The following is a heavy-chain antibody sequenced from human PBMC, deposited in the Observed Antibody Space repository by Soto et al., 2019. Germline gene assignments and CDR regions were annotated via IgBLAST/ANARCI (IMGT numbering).Heavy chain of an antibody. V-gene: IGHV3-30*03. CDR1: GFTFNTYG. D-gene: IGHD3-22*01. CDR3: ARDNDSSGYYLVPFDY. Sequence: PGGSLRLSCAASGFTFNTYGMHWVRQAPGKGLEWVAVISYDGSNKYYADSVKGRFTISRDNSKNTLYLQMNSLRAEDTAVYYCARDNDSSGYYLVPFDYWGQGTLVTVSS. CDR2: ISYDGSNK. J-gene: IGHJ4*02.